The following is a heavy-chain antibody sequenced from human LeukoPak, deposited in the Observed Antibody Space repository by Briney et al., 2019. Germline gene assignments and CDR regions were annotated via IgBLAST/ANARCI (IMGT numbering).Heavy chain of an antibody. V-gene: IGHV5-51*01. D-gene: IGHD2-2*01. CDR1: GYSFTSYW. Sequence: GESLKISCKGSGYSFTSYWIGWVRQMPGKGLEWMGIIYSGDSDTRYSPSFQGQVTISADKSISTAYLQWSSLKASDTAMYYCATREGYCSSTSCQYYFDYWGQGTLVTVSS. J-gene: IGHJ4*02. CDR3: ATREGYCSSTSCQYYFDY. CDR2: IYSGDSDT.